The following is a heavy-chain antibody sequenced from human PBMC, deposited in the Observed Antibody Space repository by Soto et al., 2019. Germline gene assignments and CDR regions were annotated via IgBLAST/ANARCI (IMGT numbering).Heavy chain of an antibody. CDR1: GGSITGYH. CDR2: VHSTGST. J-gene: IGHJ6*03. CDR3: ARGAGRGMDV. Sequence: SETLSLTCTVSGGSITGYHWTWIRQPPGKGLEWIGYVHSTGSTNYNPSLNSRVAISIDTSKNQFSLQLTSVTAADTAMYYCARGAGRGMDVWGKGTTVTSP. V-gene: IGHV4-59*08. D-gene: IGHD3-10*01.